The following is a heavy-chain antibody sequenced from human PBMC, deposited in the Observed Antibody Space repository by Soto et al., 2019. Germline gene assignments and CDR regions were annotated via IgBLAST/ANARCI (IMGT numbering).Heavy chain of an antibody. D-gene: IGHD2-15*01. V-gene: IGHV3-23*05. CDR2: IDLSGTMT. CDR3: TKDRVPGGIWSFDY. CDR1: GFSLSDFS. Sequence: GGSLRLSCAASGFSLSDFSMNWVRQVPGKGLEWVAFIDLSGTMTHYSESVKGRFTISKDKAKETVYLQMNSPRVEDAAVYYCTKDRVPGGIWSFDYWGQGALVTVS. J-gene: IGHJ4*02.